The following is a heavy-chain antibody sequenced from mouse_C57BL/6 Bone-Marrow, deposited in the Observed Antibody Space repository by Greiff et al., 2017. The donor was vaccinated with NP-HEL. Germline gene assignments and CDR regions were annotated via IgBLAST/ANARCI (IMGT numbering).Heavy chain of an antibody. CDR1: GYTFTSYW. J-gene: IGHJ4*01. CDR3: ARFGSSSRNAMDY. Sequence: QVQLKESGAELAKPGASVKLSCKASGYTFTSYWMHWVKQRPGQGLEWIGYINPSSGYTKYNQKFKDKATLTADKSSSTAYMQLSSLTYEDSAVYYCARFGSSSRNAMDYWGQGTSVTVSS. D-gene: IGHD1-1*01. CDR2: INPSSGYT. V-gene: IGHV1-7*01.